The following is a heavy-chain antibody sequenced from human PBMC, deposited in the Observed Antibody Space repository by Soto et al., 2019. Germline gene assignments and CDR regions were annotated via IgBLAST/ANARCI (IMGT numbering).Heavy chain of an antibody. J-gene: IGHJ4*02. CDR2: ISWNRGTI. Sequence: GGSLRLSCAASGFSFENYAMHWVRQAPGKGLEWVSGISWNRGTIGYADSVKGRFTISRDNAKNSLYLQMNSLRAEDTALYFCAKDKLNSNYEYYFDSWGQGTLVTVSS. CDR1: GFSFENYA. D-gene: IGHD4-4*01. V-gene: IGHV3-9*01. CDR3: AKDKLNSNYEYYFDS.